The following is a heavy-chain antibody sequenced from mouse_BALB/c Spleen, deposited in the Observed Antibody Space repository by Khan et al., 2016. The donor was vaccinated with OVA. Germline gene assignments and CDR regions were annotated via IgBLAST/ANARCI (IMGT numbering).Heavy chain of an antibody. CDR1: GYTFTSYW. CDR3: TRWSYWFAY. J-gene: IGHJ3*01. V-gene: IGHV1S22*01. CDR2: IYPGSGST. D-gene: IGHD2-12*01. Sequence: LQQPGSELVRPGASVKLSCKASGYTFTSYWMHWVKQRPGQGLEWIGDIYPGSGSTNYDEKFKSTATLTVSTSSSTAYMQFSRLTSEDSAVYYCTRWSYWFAYWGQGTLVTVSA.